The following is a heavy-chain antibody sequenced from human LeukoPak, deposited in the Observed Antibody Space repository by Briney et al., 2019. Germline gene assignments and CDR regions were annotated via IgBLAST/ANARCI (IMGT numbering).Heavy chain of an antibody. CDR1: GGTFSSYA. J-gene: IGHJ3*02. CDR2: IIPILGIA. CDR3: AGREATVHDAFDI. Sequence: GASVKVSCKVSGGTFSSYAISWVRQAPGQGLEWMGRIIPILGIANYAQKFQGRVTITADKSTSTAYMELSSLRSEDTAVYYCAGREATVHDAFDIWGQGTMVTVSS. V-gene: IGHV1-69*04. D-gene: IGHD1-26*01.